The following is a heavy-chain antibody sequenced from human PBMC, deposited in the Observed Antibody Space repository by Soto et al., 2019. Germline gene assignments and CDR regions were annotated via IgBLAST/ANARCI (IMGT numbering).Heavy chain of an antibody. D-gene: IGHD3-22*01. J-gene: IGHJ4*02. CDR3: ARGSSGSINGGFDY. CDR2: IYHSGST. V-gene: IGHV4-30-2*01. CDR1: GGSISSGGYS. Sequence: SETLSLTCAVSGGSISSGGYSWSWIRQPPGKGLEWIGYIYHSGSTYYNPSLKSRVTISVDRSKNQFSLKLSSVTAADTAVYYCARGSSGSINGGFDYWGQGTLVTVSS.